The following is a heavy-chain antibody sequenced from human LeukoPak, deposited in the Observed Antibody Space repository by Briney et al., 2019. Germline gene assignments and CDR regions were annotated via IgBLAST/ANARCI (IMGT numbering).Heavy chain of an antibody. D-gene: IGHD6-13*01. CDR1: GGSISSYY. V-gene: IGHV4-4*07. J-gene: IGHJ4*02. CDR3: AREPAPAAGKGYYFDY. CDR2: ICTSGST. Sequence: SETLSLTCTVSGGSISSYYWSWIRQPAGKGLEWIGRICTSGSTNYNPSLKSRVTMSVDTSKNQFSLKLSSVTAADTAVYYCAREPAPAAGKGYYFDYWGQGTLVTVSS.